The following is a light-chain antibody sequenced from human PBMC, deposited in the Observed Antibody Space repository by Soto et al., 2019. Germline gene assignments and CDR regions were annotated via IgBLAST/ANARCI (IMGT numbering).Light chain of an antibody. CDR1: QSVSSSY. Sequence: EIVLTQSPGTLSLSPGERATLSCRASQSVSSSYLAWYQQKPGQAPRLLIYGASSRATGIPDRFSGSGSGTDFTLTISRLEPEDFAVYYCQQYGSSYEITFGGGTKVDIK. J-gene: IGKJ4*01. CDR3: QQYGSSYEIT. CDR2: GAS. V-gene: IGKV3-20*01.